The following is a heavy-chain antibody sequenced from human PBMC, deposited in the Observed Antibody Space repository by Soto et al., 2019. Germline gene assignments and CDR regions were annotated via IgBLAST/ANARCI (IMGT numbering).Heavy chain of an antibody. CDR1: GFTFSGSA. V-gene: IGHV3-73*01. D-gene: IGHD3-22*01. CDR2: IRSKANSYAT. CDR3: IPINPYYYDSSGYRDYFDY. Sequence: GGSLRLSCAASGFTFSGSAMHWVRQASGKGLEWVGRIRSKANSYATAYAASVKGRFTISRDDSKNTAYLQMNSLKTEDTAVYYCIPINPYYYDSSGYRDYFDYWGQGTLVTVSS. J-gene: IGHJ4*02.